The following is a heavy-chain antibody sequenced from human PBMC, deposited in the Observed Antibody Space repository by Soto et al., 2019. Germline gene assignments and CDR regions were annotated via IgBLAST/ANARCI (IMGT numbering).Heavy chain of an antibody. J-gene: IGHJ4*02. D-gene: IGHD1-26*01. V-gene: IGHV3-23*01. Sequence: PGGSLRLSCAASGFPFNNYAMTWVRQAPGEGLEWVAVITNDGGDTLHADSVKGRFTIFRDNSKNTLYLQMISLRPEDTAIYYCAKASGKSYPESRVFDFWGQGTRVTVSS. CDR1: GFPFNNYA. CDR3: AKASGKSYPESRVFDF. CDR2: ITNDGGDT.